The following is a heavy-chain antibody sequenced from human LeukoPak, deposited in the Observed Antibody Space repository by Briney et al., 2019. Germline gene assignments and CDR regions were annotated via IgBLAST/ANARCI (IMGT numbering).Heavy chain of an antibody. Sequence: GGSLRLSCAASGFTFSSFWMSWVRQAPGKGLEWVSFIYSDNTHYTDSVKGRFTISRDKSKNTLYLQMNSLRAEDTAVYYCARSGIAVAADWFDRWGQGTLVTVSS. CDR3: ARSGIAVAADWFDR. CDR2: IYSDNT. J-gene: IGHJ5*02. CDR1: GFTFSSFW. D-gene: IGHD6-19*01. V-gene: IGHV3-53*01.